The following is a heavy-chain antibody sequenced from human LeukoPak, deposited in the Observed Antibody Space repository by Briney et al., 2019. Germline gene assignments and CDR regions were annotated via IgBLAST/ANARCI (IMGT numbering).Heavy chain of an antibody. CDR1: GGSISSYY. CDR2: IYYSGST. D-gene: IGHD6-13*01. J-gene: IGHJ4*02. CDR3: ARVTGYRIEDYFDY. Sequence: PSETLSLTCTVSGGSISSYYWSWIRQPPGKGLEWIGYIYYSGSTNYNPSLKSRVTISVETSKNEFSLKLRTVTAADTAVYYCARVTGYRIEDYFDYWGQGTLVTVSS. V-gene: IGHV4-59*01.